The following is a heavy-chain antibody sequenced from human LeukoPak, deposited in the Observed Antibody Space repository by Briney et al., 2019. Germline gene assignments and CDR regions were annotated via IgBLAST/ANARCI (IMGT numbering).Heavy chain of an antibody. J-gene: IGHJ3*02. D-gene: IGHD4-17*01. CDR3: ARDWRSNGDFHAFDI. CDR2: IISPINSI. V-gene: IGHV3-21*01. CDR1: GFTFSSYS. Sequence: KSGGSLRLSCAASGFTFSSYSMNWVRQAPGKGLEWVSSIISPINSIYYADSVKGRFTISRDNARNSLYLQLKSLRVDDTAVYYCARDWRSNGDFHAFDIWGQGTVVTVSS.